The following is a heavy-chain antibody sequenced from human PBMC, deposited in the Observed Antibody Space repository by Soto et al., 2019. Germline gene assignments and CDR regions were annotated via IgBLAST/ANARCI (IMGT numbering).Heavy chain of an antibody. CDR2: IYSDGRP. CDR3: ARDPFQPVGY. Sequence: PGGSLRLSCAASGFTFSSYGMHWVRQAPGKGLEWVSVIYSDGRPYYADSAKDRFTISRDNSKNTLYLQMNSLRAEDTAVYYCARDPFQPVGYWGQGTLVTVSS. J-gene: IGHJ4*02. V-gene: IGHV3-66*01. CDR1: GFTFSSYG. D-gene: IGHD1-26*01.